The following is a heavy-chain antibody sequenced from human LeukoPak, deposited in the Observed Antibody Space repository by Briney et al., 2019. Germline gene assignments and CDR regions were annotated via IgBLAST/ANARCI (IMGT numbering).Heavy chain of an antibody. D-gene: IGHD4-23*01. CDR3: ARGWLRTYGGNPDAFDI. V-gene: IGHV3-53*01. J-gene: IGHJ3*02. CDR1: GFTVSSNY. CDR2: IYSGGST. Sequence: GGSLRLSCAASGFTVSSNYMSWVRQAPGKGLEWVSVIYSGGSTYYADSVKGRFTLSRDNSKNTLYLQMNSLRAEDTAVYYCARGWLRTYGGNPDAFDIWGQGTVVTVSS.